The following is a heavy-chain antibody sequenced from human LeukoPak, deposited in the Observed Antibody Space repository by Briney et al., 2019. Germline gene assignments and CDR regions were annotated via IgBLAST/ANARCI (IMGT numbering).Heavy chain of an antibody. CDR3: ARDQAVGPQRPYFDY. D-gene: IGHD6-19*01. Sequence: SVKVSCKASGGTFSSYAISWVRQAPGQGLEWMGGIIPIFGTANYAQKFQGRVTITADKSTSTAYMELSSLRSEDTAVYYCARDQAVGPQRPYFDYWGQGTLVTVSS. V-gene: IGHV1-69*06. CDR1: GGTFSSYA. CDR2: IIPIFGTA. J-gene: IGHJ4*02.